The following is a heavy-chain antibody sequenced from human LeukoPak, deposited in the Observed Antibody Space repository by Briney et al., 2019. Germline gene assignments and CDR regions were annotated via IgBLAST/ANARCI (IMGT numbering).Heavy chain of an antibody. D-gene: IGHD1-1*01. V-gene: IGHV3-23*01. CDR2: IRSNGDTA. CDR3: AKGQELDDGVFDS. J-gene: IGHJ4*02. CDR1: GFTFSRIA. Sequence: GGSLRLSCAAAGFTFSRIAMTWVRQAPGKGLEWVSTIRSNGDTAYNADSVRGRFAISRDNSKNALFLQMNSLRVEDTAIYYCAKGQELDDGVFDSWGQGTLVTVSS.